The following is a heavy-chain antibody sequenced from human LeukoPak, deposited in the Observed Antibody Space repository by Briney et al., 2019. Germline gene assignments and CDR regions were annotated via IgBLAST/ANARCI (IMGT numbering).Heavy chain of an antibody. CDR1: RFIVSTYN. CDR3: ARAPSDCSSTSCYVAWFDP. CDR2: LGADNRFV. J-gene: IGHJ5*02. D-gene: IGHD2-2*01. V-gene: IGHV3-21*01. Sequence: GGSLRLSCAATRFIVSTYNMIWVRQAPGKGPEWVSFLGADNRFVRYADSVKGRFTISRDNAKNSLYLQMNSLRAEDTAVYYCARAPSDCSSTSCYVAWFDPWGQGTLVTVSS.